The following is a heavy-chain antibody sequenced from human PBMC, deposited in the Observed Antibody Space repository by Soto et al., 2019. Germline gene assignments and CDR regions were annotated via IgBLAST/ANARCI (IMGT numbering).Heavy chain of an antibody. CDR1: GINYNTYA. D-gene: IGHD5-12*01. J-gene: IGHJ5*02. V-gene: IGHV1-3*01. CDR2: INAGNGDT. CDR3: ARAISGYVT. Sequence: QVQLVQSGAEMKKPGASVKLSCKTSGINYNTYAIHWVRQAPGQGLEWMGWINAGNGDTRYSQNFQGRVTLTRDTSASTVYMALDSLKSEDTCVYYCARAISGYVTWGQGTLVTVSS.